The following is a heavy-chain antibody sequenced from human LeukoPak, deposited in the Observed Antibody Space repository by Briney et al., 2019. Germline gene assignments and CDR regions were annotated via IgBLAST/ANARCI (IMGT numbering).Heavy chain of an antibody. V-gene: IGHV3-53*05. CDR1: GFTVSSNY. Sequence: GGSLRLSCAASGFTVSSNYMSWVHQAPGKGLEWVSVIYSGGSTYYADSVKGRFTISRDNSKNTLYLQMNSLRAEDTAVYYCARESMLRIAAALGYWGQGTLVTVSS. CDR2: IYSGGST. D-gene: IGHD6-13*01. J-gene: IGHJ4*02. CDR3: ARESMLRIAAALGY.